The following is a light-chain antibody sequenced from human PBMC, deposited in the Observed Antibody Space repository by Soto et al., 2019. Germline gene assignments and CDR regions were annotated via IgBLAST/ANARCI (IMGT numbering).Light chain of an antibody. CDR2: GAS. Sequence: EIVMTQSPATVSVSLGDRATLSCRASQSVSTNLAWYQQEPGRAPRLLVHGASTRATGISARFSGRGSGTEFTLTISRLQSEDFAVYYCQQYNNWPPTLVQGTKVDIK. CDR1: QSVSTN. J-gene: IGKJ1*01. CDR3: QQYNNWPPT. V-gene: IGKV3-15*01.